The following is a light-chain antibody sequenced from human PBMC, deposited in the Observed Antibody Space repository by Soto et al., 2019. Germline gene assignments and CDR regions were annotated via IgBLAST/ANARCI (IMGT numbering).Light chain of an antibody. CDR3: HQRNK. CDR2: DTS. CDR1: QFLSSY. J-gene: IGKJ5*01. Sequence: EIVLTQSPATLSVSPGERATLSCRASQFLSSYLACYQQKPGQPPRLLIYDTSNRATGIPARFSGSRSGTDFTLTISSLEPEDFGVYFCHQRNKFGQGTRLEI. V-gene: IGKV3-11*01.